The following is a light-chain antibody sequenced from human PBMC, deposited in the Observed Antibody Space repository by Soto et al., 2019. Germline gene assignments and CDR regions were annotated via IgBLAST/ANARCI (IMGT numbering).Light chain of an antibody. CDR3: QQSYTTPYT. CDR1: QDISNY. J-gene: IGKJ2*01. V-gene: IGKV1-39*01. Sequence: DIQMTQSPSSLSPSVGDSVTIACRAGQDISNYLNWYQQKPGKAPKVLIYGASSLQSGVPSRFSGSGSGTDFTLTISSLQPEDFATYYCQQSYTTPYTFGQGT. CDR2: GAS.